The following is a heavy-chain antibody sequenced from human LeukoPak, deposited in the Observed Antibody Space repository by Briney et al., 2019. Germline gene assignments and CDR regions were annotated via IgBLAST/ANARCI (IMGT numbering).Heavy chain of an antibody. Sequence: PSETLSLTCTVSGGSISSSSYYWGWIRQPPGKGLEWIGEIYHSGSTNYNPSLKSRINISVDKSKNQFSLKLSSVTAADTAVYYCAAIKGYENWFDPWGQGTLVTVSS. CDR2: IYHSGST. CDR1: GGSISSSSYY. CDR3: AAIKGYENWFDP. D-gene: IGHD5-12*01. J-gene: IGHJ5*02. V-gene: IGHV4-39*07.